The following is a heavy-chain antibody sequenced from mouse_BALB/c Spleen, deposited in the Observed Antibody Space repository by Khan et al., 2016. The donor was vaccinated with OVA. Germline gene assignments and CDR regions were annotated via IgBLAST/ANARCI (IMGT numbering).Heavy chain of an antibody. CDR1: GFTFSSFG. CDR3: ARSYFYGYYFDQ. J-gene: IGHJ2*01. V-gene: IGHV5-17*02. Sequence: EVELVESGGDLVQPGGSLKLSCAASGFTFSSFGMHWVRQAPEKGLEWVAYISGDSNTIYYTDTVMGRFTISRDNSKNTLFLQMNSLKSEDMAMYYCARSYFYGYYFDQWGQGTTLTVSS. CDR2: ISGDSNTI. D-gene: IGHD1-1*01.